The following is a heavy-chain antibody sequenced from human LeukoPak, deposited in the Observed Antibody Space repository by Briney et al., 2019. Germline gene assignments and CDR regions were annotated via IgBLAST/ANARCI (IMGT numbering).Heavy chain of an antibody. CDR1: GFKFTSYD. D-gene: IGHD3-10*01. CDR3: ATNYGSGSAPLDP. CDR2: ISAYSGNT. V-gene: IGHV1-18*01. Sequence: ASVRVSCKPSGFKFTSYDLSWVRQAPGQGLEWMGWISAYSGNTNYAEKFHDRVTMTTDTSTGMAYMELRSLEFDDTAVYYCATNYGSGSAPLDPWGQGTLVTVSA. J-gene: IGHJ5*02.